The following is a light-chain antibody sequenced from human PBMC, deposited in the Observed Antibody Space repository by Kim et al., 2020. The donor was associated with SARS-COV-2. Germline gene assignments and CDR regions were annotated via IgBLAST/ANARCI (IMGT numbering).Light chain of an antibody. V-gene: IGKV1-39*01. Sequence: DIQMTQSSSSLSASVGDRVTVTCRASQSISNYLNWYQQKPGKAPKLLIYAASSLQSGVPSRFSGSGSGTDFTLTISSLQPEYSATYYCQQSYSVPYTFGQGTKLEI. CDR2: AAS. CDR1: QSISNY. CDR3: QQSYSVPYT. J-gene: IGKJ2*01.